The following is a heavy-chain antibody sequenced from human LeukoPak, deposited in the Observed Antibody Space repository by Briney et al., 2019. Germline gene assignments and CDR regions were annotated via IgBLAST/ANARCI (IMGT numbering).Heavy chain of an antibody. J-gene: IGHJ3*02. CDR3: ASGVAVAGTRAFDI. D-gene: IGHD6-19*01. CDR1: GYTFTSYG. Sequence: ASVKVSCKASGYTFTSYGISWVRQAPGQGLEWMGWISAYNGSTNYAQKLQGRVTMTTDTSTSTAYMELRSLRSDDTAVYYCASGVAVAGTRAFDIWGQGTMVTVSS. CDR2: ISAYNGST. V-gene: IGHV1-18*04.